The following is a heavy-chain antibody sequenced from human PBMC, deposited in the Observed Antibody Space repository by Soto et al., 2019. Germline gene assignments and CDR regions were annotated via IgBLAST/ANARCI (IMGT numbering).Heavy chain of an antibody. V-gene: IGHV3-33*01. CDR2: IWYDGSNK. Sequence: QVQLVESGGGVVQPGRSLRLSCAASGFTFSSYGMHWVRQAPGKGLEWVAVIWYDGSNKYYADSVKGRFTISRDNSKNTMYLQMNSLRAEDTAVYYCASARKSGYFDYWGQGTLVTVSS. J-gene: IGHJ4*02. CDR1: GFTFSSYG. D-gene: IGHD3-3*01. CDR3: ASARKSGYFDY.